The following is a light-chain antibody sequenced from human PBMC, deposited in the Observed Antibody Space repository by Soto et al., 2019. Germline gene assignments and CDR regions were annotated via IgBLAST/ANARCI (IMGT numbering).Light chain of an antibody. J-gene: IGLJ3*02. CDR2: EVT. V-gene: IGLV2-8*01. CDR1: SSDVGGYNY. CDR3: SSYAASNNSYFV. Sequence: QSALTQPPSASGSPGQSVTISCTGTSSDVGGYNYVSWYQQYPGRAPKLMIYEVTKRPSGVTDRFSGSKSGNKASLTDSGLQDEDEDDYYCSSYAASNNSYFVFGGGTKLTVL.